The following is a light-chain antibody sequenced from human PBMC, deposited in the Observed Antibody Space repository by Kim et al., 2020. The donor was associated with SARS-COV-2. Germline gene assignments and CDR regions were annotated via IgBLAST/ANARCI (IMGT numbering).Light chain of an antibody. CDR2: EAS. J-gene: IGKJ4*01. V-gene: IGKV3-11*01. Sequence: LSPGERATLSCRASQGVSRYLAWYQQKPGQAPRLLIYEASNRATGIPARFSGSGSGTDFTLTISSLEPEDFAVYYCQQRSNWPPTFGGGTKVDIK. CDR1: QGVSRY. CDR3: QQRSNWPPT.